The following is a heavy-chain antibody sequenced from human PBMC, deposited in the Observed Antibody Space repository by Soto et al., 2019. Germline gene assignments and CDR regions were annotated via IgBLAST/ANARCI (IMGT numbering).Heavy chain of an antibody. V-gene: IGHV1-69*08. J-gene: IGHJ6*02. CDR2: IIPILGIA. D-gene: IGHD6-19*01. CDR3: AREGIEVAGPYYGMDV. CDR1: GGTLSSYT. Sequence: QVQLVQSGAEVKKPGSSVKVSCKASGGTLSSYTISWVRQAPGQGLEWMGRIIPILGIANYAQKFQGRVTITADKSTSTAYMELSSLRSEDTAVYYCAREGIEVAGPYYGMDVWGQGTTVTVSS.